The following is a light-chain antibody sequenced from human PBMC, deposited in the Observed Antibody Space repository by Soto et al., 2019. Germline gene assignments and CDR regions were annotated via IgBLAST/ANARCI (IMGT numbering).Light chain of an antibody. CDR3: SSYTSSSTLV. CDR2: DVS. CDR1: SSDVGGYNY. V-gene: IGLV2-14*01. J-gene: IGLJ2*01. Sequence: QSALTQPASVSGSPGQSITIPCTGTSSDVGGYNYVSWYQQHPGKAPKLMIYDVSNRPSGVSNRFSGSKSDNTASLIISGLQAEDEADYYCSSYTSSSTLVFGGGTKLTVL.